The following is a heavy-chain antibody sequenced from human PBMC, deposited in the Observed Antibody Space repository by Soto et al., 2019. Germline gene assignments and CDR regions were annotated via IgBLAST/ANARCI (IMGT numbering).Heavy chain of an antibody. CDR1: GGSISSGGYY. CDR2: IYYSGST. J-gene: IGHJ6*02. D-gene: IGHD3-10*01. CDR3: ARDVGICFGELSTSANYYYGLDV. V-gene: IGHV4-31*03. Sequence: QVQLQESGPGLVKPSQTLSLTCTVSGGSISSGGYYWTWIRQHPEKGLEWIGYIYYSGSTHYNPCLKSRATIAADTSKNQFCLDLNFVTGADTAVYYCARDVGICFGELSTSANYYYGLDVWGQGTTVTVSS.